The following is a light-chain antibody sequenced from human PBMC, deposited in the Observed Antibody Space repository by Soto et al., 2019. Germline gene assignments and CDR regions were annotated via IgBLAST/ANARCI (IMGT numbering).Light chain of an antibody. J-gene: IGKJ2*01. V-gene: IGKV1-12*01. CDR2: VAS. CDR1: QGISSW. CDR3: QQYDTYFRYT. Sequence: DIQMTQSPSSVSASVGDRVTITCRASQGISSWLAWYQQKPGKAPKLLIYVASSLESGVPSRFSGSGSGTEFTLTIGSLQPDDFANYYCQQYDTYFRYTFGQGTKVDIK.